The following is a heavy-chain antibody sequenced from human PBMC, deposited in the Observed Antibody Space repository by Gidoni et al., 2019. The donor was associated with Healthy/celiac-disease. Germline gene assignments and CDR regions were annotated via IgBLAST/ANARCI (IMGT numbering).Heavy chain of an antibody. CDR2: ITYDGSNK. CDR1: GFTFSSSA. Sequence: QVQLVESGGGVVQPGRSLRLSCAASGFTFSSSARHWVRQAPGKGLEWVAVITYDGSNKYYADSVKGRFTISRDNSKNTLYLQMNSLRAEDTAVYYCARDWVYSYALLHGYGMDVWGQGTTVTVSS. D-gene: IGHD5-18*01. V-gene: IGHV3-30-3*01. J-gene: IGHJ6*02. CDR3: ARDWVYSYALLHGYGMDV.